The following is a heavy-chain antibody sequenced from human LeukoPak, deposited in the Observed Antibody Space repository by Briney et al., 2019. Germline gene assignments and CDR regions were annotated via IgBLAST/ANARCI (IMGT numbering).Heavy chain of an antibody. D-gene: IGHD2-8*01. CDR3: ARDLGYCTNGVCHTRFDY. J-gene: IGHJ4*02. CDR2: INHNGNVN. V-gene: IGHV3-7*03. Sequence: GGSLRLSCAASGFTFSSYWMNWARQAPGKGLEWVASINHNGNVNYYVDSVKGRFTISRDNAKNSLYPQMSNLRAGDTAVYYCARDLGYCTNGVCHTRFDYWGQGTLVAVSS. CDR1: GFTFSSYW.